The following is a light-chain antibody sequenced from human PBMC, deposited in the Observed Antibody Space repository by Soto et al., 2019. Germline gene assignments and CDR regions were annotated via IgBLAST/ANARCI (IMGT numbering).Light chain of an antibody. V-gene: IGLV2-23*01. CDR2: EGS. CDR3: CSYAGSSTSWV. Sequence: QSALTQPASVSGSPGQSITISCTGTISDVGSYDLVSWYQQHPVKAPKLMLYEGSKRPSGVSSRFSGSKSGNTASLTISGLQAEDEADYYCCSYAGSSTSWVFGGGTKLTVL. J-gene: IGLJ3*02. CDR1: ISDVGSYDL.